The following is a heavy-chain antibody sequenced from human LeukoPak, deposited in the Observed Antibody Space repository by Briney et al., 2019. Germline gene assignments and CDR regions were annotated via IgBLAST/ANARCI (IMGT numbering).Heavy chain of an antibody. J-gene: IGHJ4*02. V-gene: IGHV4-59*01. D-gene: IGHD6-13*01. CDR2: IYYSGST. CDR3: ARVFSDSSSWYVVY. CDR1: GGSISSYY. Sequence: KPSETLSLTCTVSGGSISSYYWSWIRQPPGKGLEWIGYIYYSGSTNYNPSLKSRVTISVDTSKNQFSLKLSSVTAADTAVYYCARVFSDSSSWYVVYWGQGTLVTVSS.